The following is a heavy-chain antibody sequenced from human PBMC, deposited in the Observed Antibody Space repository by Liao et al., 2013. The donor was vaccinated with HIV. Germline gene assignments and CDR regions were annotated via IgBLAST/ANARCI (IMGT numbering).Heavy chain of an antibody. J-gene: IGHJ2*01. Sequence: QLQLQESGPGLVKPSETLSLTCTVSGGSISSRSYYWGWIRQPPGKGLEWIGSIYYSGSTYYNPSLKSRVFISADTSSNHVSLKLTSVTAADTAVYYCARVQWXPAPNWYSDLWGRGTLVIVSS. CDR2: IYYSGST. CDR3: ARVQWXPAPNWYSDL. CDR1: GGSISSRSYY. D-gene: IGHD1-26*01. V-gene: IGHV4-39*02.